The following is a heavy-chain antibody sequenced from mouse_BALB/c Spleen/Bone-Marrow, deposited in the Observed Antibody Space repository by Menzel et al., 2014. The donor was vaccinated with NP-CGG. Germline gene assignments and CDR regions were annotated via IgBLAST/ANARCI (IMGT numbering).Heavy chain of an antibody. J-gene: IGHJ3*01. Sequence: EVQLVESGPSLVKPSQTLSLTCSVTGDSITSGYWNWIRKFPGNKLEYMGYISYSDSTYYNPSLKRRISITRDTSKNQCSLQLNSGLREDQAPYNCAGSRIFASPAWFAYWGQGTLVTVSA. CDR2: ISYSDST. V-gene: IGHV3-8*02. CDR3: AGSRIFASPAWFAY. D-gene: IGHD6-1*01. CDR1: GDSITSGY.